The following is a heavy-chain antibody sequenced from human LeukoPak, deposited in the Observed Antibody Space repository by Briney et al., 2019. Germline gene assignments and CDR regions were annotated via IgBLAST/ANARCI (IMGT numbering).Heavy chain of an antibody. CDR2: IYYSGST. Sequence: SQTLSLTCTVSGGSISSGGYYWRWIRQHPGKGLEWIGYIYYSGSTYYNPSLKSRVTISVDTSKNQFSLKLSSVTAADTAVYYCARGDYVWGSYRYTPLAFDYWGQGTLVTVSS. J-gene: IGHJ4*02. CDR3: ARGDYVWGSYRYTPLAFDY. CDR1: GGSISSGGYY. D-gene: IGHD3-16*02. V-gene: IGHV4-31*03.